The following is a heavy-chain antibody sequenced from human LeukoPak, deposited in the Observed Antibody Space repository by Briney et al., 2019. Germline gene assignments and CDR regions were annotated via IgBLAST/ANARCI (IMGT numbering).Heavy chain of an antibody. CDR2: IGYSAGDT. V-gene: IGHV3-23*01. CDR1: GFTVSSYA. Sequence: GGSLRLSCAASGFTVSSYAMTWVRQAPGEGLEWVSAIGYSAGDTYYADSVKGRFTISRDNSMNTLYLQMSSLRADDTALYYCAKDDDGHHHGVDHWGQGTLLTVSS. CDR3: AKDDDGHHHGVDH. D-gene: IGHD4-17*01. J-gene: IGHJ4*02.